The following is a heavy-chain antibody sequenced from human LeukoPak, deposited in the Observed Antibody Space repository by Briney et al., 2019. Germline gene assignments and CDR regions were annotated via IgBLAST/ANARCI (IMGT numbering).Heavy chain of an antibody. Sequence: PSETLSLTCTVSGDSISSYYWSWIRQPAGKGLEWIGRIYNGGRTSYNPSLKSRVTMSVDTSKNQFSLKLSSVTAADTAVYYCARGHDYGDYVMGYWGQGTLVTVSS. D-gene: IGHD4-17*01. J-gene: IGHJ4*02. CDR2: IYNGGRT. V-gene: IGHV4-4*07. CDR1: GDSISSYY. CDR3: ARGHDYGDYVMGY.